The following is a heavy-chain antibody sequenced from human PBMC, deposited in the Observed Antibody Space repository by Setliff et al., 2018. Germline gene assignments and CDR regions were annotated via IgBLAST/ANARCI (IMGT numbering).Heavy chain of an antibody. CDR3: ARVGPLTDDAFDI. CDR1: GYRFTTYW. CDR2: VYPGDSDT. D-gene: IGHD1-26*01. Sequence: GESLKISCKGSGYRFTTYWIAWVRQKPGKGLEWMGIVYPGDSDTQYSPSFQGQVTISADKSINTAYLQWSSLKASDTAIYYCARVGPLTDDAFDIWGQGTMVTVSS. V-gene: IGHV5-51*01. J-gene: IGHJ3*02.